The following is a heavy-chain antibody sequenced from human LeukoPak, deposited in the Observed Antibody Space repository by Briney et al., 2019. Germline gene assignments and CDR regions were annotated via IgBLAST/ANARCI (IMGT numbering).Heavy chain of an antibody. CDR1: GFTFSSYG. Sequence: GGSLRLSCAASGFTFSSYGMHWVRQAPGKGLEWVAVISYDGSNKYYADSVKGRFTISRDNSKNTLYLQMNSLRAEDTAVYYCAKGLYSYPQLGRKNGGEAFDIWGQGTMVTVSS. D-gene: IGHD5-18*01. CDR3: AKGLYSYPQLGRKNGGEAFDI. V-gene: IGHV3-30*18. CDR2: ISYDGSNK. J-gene: IGHJ3*02.